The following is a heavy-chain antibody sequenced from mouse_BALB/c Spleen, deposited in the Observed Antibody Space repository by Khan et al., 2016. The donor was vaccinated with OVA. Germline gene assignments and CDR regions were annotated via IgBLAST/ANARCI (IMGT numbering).Heavy chain of an antibody. D-gene: IGHD1-1*01. CDR2: ISGDSNTI. CDR1: GFTFNNYG. V-gene: IGHV5-17*02. Sequence: EVELVESGGGLVQPGGSRKLSCAASGFTFNNYGMHWVRQAPEKGLEWVAYISGDSNTIYYVDSVKGRFTISRDNPKNNLFLKMTSLMSEDTAIYYCATSYFYGYYFDYWGPGTTLTVS. J-gene: IGHJ2*01. CDR3: ATSYFYGYYFDY.